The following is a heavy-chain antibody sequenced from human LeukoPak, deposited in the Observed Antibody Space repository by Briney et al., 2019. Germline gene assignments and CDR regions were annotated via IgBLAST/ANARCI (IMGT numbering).Heavy chain of an antibody. D-gene: IGHD6-19*01. Sequence: SETLSLTCAVYGGSFSGYYWSWIRQPPGKGLEWIGEINHSGSTNYNPSLKSRVTISVDTSKNQFSLKLSSVTAADTAVYYCARGVWAQWLAFGYFQHCGQGTLVTVSS. J-gene: IGHJ1*01. V-gene: IGHV4-34*01. CDR1: GGSFSGYY. CDR2: INHSGST. CDR3: ARGVWAQWLAFGYFQH.